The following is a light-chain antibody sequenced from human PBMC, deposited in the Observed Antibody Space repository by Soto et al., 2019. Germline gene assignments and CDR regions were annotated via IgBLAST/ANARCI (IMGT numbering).Light chain of an antibody. Sequence: QSALTQPASVSGSPGQSITISCTGTSSDVCGYNYVSWYQQHPGKAPKLMNYDVSNRPSGVSNRFSGSKSGNTASLTISGLQAEDEADYYCSSYTGSSTWVFGGGTKVTVL. CDR1: SSDVCGYNY. J-gene: IGLJ2*01. CDR2: DVS. CDR3: SSYTGSSTWV. V-gene: IGLV2-14*01.